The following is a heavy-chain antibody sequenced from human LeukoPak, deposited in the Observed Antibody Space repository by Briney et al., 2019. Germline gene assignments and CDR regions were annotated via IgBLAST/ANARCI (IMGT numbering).Heavy chain of an antibody. CDR2: AYHSGST. Sequence: PSETLSLTCTVSGGSISSFYWSWIRQPPGKGLEWIGYAYHSGSTTYNPSLKSRVTISVDTSKNQFSLRLSSVTAADAAVYYCARWSGSFEYYFDSWGQGTLVTVSS. J-gene: IGHJ4*02. CDR1: GGSISSFY. CDR3: ARWSGSFEYYFDS. D-gene: IGHD1-26*01. V-gene: IGHV4-4*09.